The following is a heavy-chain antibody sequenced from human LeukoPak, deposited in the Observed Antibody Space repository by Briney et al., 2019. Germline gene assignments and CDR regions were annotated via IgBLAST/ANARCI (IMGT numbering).Heavy chain of an antibody. CDR2: IIPIFGTA. CDR1: GGTFSSYA. V-gene: IGHV1-69*13. CDR3: AREGLYYYEAGWANAFDI. Sequence: SVEVSCKASGGTFSSYAISWVRQAPGQGLEWMGGIIPIFGTANYAQKFQGRVTITADESTSTAYMELSSLRSEDTAVYYCAREGLYYYEAGWANAFDIWGQGTMVTVSS. J-gene: IGHJ3*02. D-gene: IGHD3-22*01.